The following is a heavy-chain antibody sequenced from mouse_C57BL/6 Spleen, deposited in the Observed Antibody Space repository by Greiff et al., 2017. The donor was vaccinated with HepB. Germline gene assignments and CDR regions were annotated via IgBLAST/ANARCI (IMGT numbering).Heavy chain of an antibody. CDR3: TRGNDAYYFDY. Sequence: DVMLVESGEGLVKPGGSLKLSCAASGFTFSSYAMSWVRQTPEKRLEWVAYISSGGDYIYYADTVKGRFTISRDNARNTLYLQMSSLKSEDTAMYYCTRGNDAYYFDYWGQGTTLTVSS. D-gene: IGHD2-3*01. CDR1: GFTFSSYA. J-gene: IGHJ2*01. CDR2: ISSGGDYI. V-gene: IGHV5-9-1*02.